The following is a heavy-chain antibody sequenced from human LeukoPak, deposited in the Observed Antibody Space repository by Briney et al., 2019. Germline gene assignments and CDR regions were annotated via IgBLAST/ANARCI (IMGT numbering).Heavy chain of an antibody. CDR2: ISGSGGNT. Sequence: PGGSLRLSCAASGFTLSRYWMSWVRQAPGKGLEWVSFISGSGGNTYYVDSVKGRFTISRDNSKNTLYLQMNSLRAEDTAVYYCAKVTEQWLGWGAFDIWGQGTMVTVSS. D-gene: IGHD6-19*01. CDR3: AKVTEQWLGWGAFDI. J-gene: IGHJ3*02. CDR1: GFTLSRYW. V-gene: IGHV3-23*01.